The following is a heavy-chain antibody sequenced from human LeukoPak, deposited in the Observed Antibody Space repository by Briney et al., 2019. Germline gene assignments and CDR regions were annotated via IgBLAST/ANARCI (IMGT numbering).Heavy chain of an antibody. J-gene: IGHJ4*02. CDR3: TTDLTSRWDH. CDR2: IKSKIDGGTI. V-gene: IGHV3-15*01. CDR1: GLTFSNAW. Sequence: WGSLTLSCAASGLTFSNAWMTWVRQAPGKGLEWVGRIKSKIDGGTIDSAATVKGRFTISRDDSKNTLYLQMNSLKTEDTAMYYCTTDLTSRWDHWGQGPLVPVTS. D-gene: IGHD3-3*01.